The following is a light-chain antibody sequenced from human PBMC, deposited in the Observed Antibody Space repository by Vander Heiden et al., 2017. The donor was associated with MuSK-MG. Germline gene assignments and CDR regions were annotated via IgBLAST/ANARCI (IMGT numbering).Light chain of an antibody. J-gene: IGKJ2*01. V-gene: IGKV1-5*01. CDR1: QSISSW. CDR3: QQDNSYPYT. Sequence: DIQMTQSPSTLSASVGDRVTITCRASQSISSWLAWYQQKPGKAPKLLIYDASSLESGVPSRFSGSGSGTEFTLTTSSLQPDDFATYYCQQDNSYPYTFGQGTKLEIK. CDR2: DAS.